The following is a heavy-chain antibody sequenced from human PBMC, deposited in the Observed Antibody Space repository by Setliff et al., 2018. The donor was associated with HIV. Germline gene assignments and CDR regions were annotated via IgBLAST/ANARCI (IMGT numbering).Heavy chain of an antibody. CDR3: ARGWVRGPIISPGTYFSYGLDV. V-gene: IGHV4-39*01. J-gene: IGHJ6*02. D-gene: IGHD3-10*01. CDR1: GGSISSSSYY. Sequence: LSLTCTVSGGSISSSSYYWGWIRQPPGKGLEWIGSIYYSGSTYYNPSLKSRVTISVDTSKNQFSLKLSSVTAADTAVYYCARGWVRGPIISPGTYFSYGLDVWGQGTPVTVSS. CDR2: IYYSGST.